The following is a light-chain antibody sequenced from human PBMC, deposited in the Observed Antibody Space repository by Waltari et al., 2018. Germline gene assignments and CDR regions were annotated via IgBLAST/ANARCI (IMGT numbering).Light chain of an antibody. Sequence: EIVMTQSPATLSVSPGERATLSCRASQSVSGNLAWYQQKPGQAPRLLLYGRSTRATGIPARFSGSASGTEFTLTISSLQSEDSAVYYCQQYYDWRRVTFGQGTRLEIK. CDR2: GRS. CDR1: QSVSGN. V-gene: IGKV3D-15*01. CDR3: QQYYDWRRVT. J-gene: IGKJ5*01.